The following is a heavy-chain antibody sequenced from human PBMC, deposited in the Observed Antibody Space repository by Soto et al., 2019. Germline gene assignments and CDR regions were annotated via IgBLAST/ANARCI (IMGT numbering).Heavy chain of an antibody. CDR2: INHSGST. Sequence: SEALSVTCAVYGGSFIGDYWSWIRQPPGKGLEWIGEINHSGSTNYNPSLKSRVTISVDTSKNQFSLKLSSVTAADTAVYYCARVGAVGAWTIFGVVNDGFDPWGQGTLVTVS. CDR1: GGSFIGDY. V-gene: IGHV4-34*01. J-gene: IGHJ5*02. D-gene: IGHD3-3*01. CDR3: ARVGAVGAWTIFGVVNDGFDP.